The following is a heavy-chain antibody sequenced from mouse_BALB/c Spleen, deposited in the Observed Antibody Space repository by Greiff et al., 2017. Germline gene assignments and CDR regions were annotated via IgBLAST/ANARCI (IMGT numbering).Heavy chain of an antibody. J-gene: IGHJ2*01. Sequence: VQLKESGPGLVKPSQSLSLTCTDTGYSITSDYAWNWIRQFPGNKLEWMGYISYSGSTSYNPSLKSRISITRDTSKNQFFLQLNSVTTEDTATYYCARFYYGNHYFDYWGQGTTLTVSS. CDR1: GYSITSDYA. V-gene: IGHV3-2*02. CDR3: ARFYYGNHYFDY. CDR2: ISYSGST. D-gene: IGHD2-1*01.